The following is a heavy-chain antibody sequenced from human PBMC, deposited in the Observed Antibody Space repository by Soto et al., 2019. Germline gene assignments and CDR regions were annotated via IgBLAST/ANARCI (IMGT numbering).Heavy chain of an antibody. CDR1: GFTFSSYA. V-gene: IGHV3-23*01. D-gene: IGHD3-10*01. Sequence: EVQLLESGGGLVQPGASLRLSCAASGFTFSSYAMSWVRQAPGKGLEWVSDISGSGGITYYADSVKGRFTISRDNSKNTLYLQMNSLRAEDTAVYYCAKSAMVRGGGWFDPWGQGTRVTVSS. CDR3: AKSAMVRGGGWFDP. CDR2: ISGSGGIT. J-gene: IGHJ5*02.